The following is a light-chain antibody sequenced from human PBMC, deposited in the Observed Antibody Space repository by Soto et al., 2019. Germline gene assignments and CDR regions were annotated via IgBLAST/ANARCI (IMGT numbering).Light chain of an antibody. J-gene: IGLJ1*01. V-gene: IGLV2-23*01. CDR3: CSYAGSSTWV. Sequence: QSALTQPASVSGSPGQSITISCTGTSSDVGSYNLVSWYQRHPGKAPKLMIYEGSKRPSGVSNRFSGSKSGNTASLTISGLQAEDEADYYCCSYAGSSTWVFGTGTKLTVL. CDR1: SSDVGSYNL. CDR2: EGS.